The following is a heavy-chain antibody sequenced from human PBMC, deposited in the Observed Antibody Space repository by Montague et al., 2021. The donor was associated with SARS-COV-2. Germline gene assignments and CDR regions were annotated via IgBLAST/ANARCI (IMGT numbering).Heavy chain of an antibody. CDR2: INHSGST. J-gene: IGHJ5*02. CDR3: ARGYDYVWGSYRYLHCFDP. V-gene: IGHV4-34*01. Sequence: SETLSLTCAVYGGSFSGYYWSWIRQPPGKGLEWIGEINHSGSTNYNPSLKSRVTISVDTSKNQFSLELSSVTAADTAVYYCARGYDYVWGSYRYLHCFDPWGQGTLVTVSS. D-gene: IGHD3-16*02. CDR1: GGSFSGYY.